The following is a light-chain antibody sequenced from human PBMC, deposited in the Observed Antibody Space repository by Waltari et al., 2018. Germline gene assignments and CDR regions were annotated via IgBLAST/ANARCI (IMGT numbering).Light chain of an antibody. CDR3: AVWDDSLSGRV. V-gene: IGLV1-47*01. CDR1: RSNIGNNY. Sequence: QSVLTQPPSASGTPGQRVTISCYGSRSNIGNNYVYWYQQPPGTAPKLLIYRNNQRPSGVPDRFSGSKSGTSASLAISGLRSEDEADYYCAVWDDSLSGRVFGGGTKVTVL. CDR2: RNN. J-gene: IGLJ3*02.